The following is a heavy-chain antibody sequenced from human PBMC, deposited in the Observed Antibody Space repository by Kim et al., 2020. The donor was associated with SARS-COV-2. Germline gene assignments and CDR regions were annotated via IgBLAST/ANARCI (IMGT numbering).Heavy chain of an antibody. CDR1: GVSTRRYY. Sequence: SETLSLTCNVSGVSTRRYYWSWIRQPPGKGLEWIGSFYYSGGTNYLPSLKSRVTISVVTSTNQFSLKLSSVTAADTAVYFCARYDDYADPFDNWGQGILVTVSS. J-gene: IGHJ4*02. D-gene: IGHD3-16*01. CDR2: FYYSGGT. CDR3: ARYDDYADPFDN. V-gene: IGHV4-59*08.